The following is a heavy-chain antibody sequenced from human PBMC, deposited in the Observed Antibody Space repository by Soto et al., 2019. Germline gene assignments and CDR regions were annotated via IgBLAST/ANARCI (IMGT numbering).Heavy chain of an antibody. CDR2: ISYDGSNK. CDR1: GFTFSSYG. V-gene: IGHV3-30*18. Sequence: QVQLVESGGGVVQPGRSLRLSFEVSGFTFSSYGMHWVSQAPGKGLEWVAVISYDGSNKYYADSVKGRFTISRDNSNKTLYLQMNSLRAEDTAVYYCAKGTSVAGTTYLLAYWGQGTLVTVSS. D-gene: IGHD6-19*01. J-gene: IGHJ4*02. CDR3: AKGTSVAGTTYLLAY.